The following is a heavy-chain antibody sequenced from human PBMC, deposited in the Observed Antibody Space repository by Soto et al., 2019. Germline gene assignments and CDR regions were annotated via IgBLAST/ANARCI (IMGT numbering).Heavy chain of an antibody. D-gene: IGHD6-6*01. CDR3: ARVGGLAARTFDY. Sequence: SETLSLTCSVSGGSVSNKTYYWSWIRQPPGKGLERIGYIYYSGSTNYNPSLKSRVTISVDTSKNQFSLNLRSMSPADTAVYYCARVGGLAARTFDYWGPGTLVTVSS. J-gene: IGHJ4*02. V-gene: IGHV4-61*01. CDR2: IYYSGST. CDR1: GGSVSNKTYY.